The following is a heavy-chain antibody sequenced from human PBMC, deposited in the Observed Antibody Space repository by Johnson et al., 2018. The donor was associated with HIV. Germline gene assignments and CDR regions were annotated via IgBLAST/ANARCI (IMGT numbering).Heavy chain of an antibody. J-gene: IGHJ3*02. CDR1: GFTFSSYA. CDR2: ISYDGSNK. D-gene: IGHD5-18*01. V-gene: IGHV3-30-3*01. CDR3: ARELRGGHTDAFDI. Sequence: QVQLVESGGGVVQPGGSLRLSCAASGFTFSSYAMHWVRQAPGKGLEWVAVISYDGSNKYYADSVKGRFTISRDNAKNSLYLQMNSLRAEDTAVYYCARELRGGHTDAFDIWGQGTMVTVSS.